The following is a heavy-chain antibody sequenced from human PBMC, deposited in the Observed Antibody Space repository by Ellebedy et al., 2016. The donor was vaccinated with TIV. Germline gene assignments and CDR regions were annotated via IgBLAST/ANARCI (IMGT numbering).Heavy chain of an antibody. D-gene: IGHD5-24*01. Sequence: GESLKISCKGSGYSFASYWISWVRQMPGKGLEWMGKINPSDSDTNYSPSFQGHVSFSADTSISTAYLQWSGLKASDTAKYYCATQLERRGGASSWGQGTLVTVSS. CDR1: GYSFASYW. CDR3: ATQLERRGGASS. CDR2: INPSDSDT. J-gene: IGHJ5*02. V-gene: IGHV5-10-1*01.